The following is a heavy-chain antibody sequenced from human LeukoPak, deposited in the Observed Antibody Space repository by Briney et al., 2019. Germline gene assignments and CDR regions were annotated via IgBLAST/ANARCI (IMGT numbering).Heavy chain of an antibody. CDR2: IYYSGST. CDR1: GGSISSYY. CDR3: ARRGLSSSYYYYYYMDV. Sequence: PSETLSLTCTVSGGSISSYYWSWIRQPAGKGLEWIGYIYYSGSTNYNPSLKSRVTISVDTSKNQFSLKLSSVTAADTAVYYCARRGLSSSYYYYYYMDVWGKGTTVTVSS. D-gene: IGHD6-6*01. J-gene: IGHJ6*03. V-gene: IGHV4-59*01.